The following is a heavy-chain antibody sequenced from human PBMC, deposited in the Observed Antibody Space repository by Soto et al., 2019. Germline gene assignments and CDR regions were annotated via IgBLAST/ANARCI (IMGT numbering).Heavy chain of an antibody. CDR3: ARDGGGANY. Sequence: PSETLSLTCIVSGGSLSSYYWSWIRQPPGKGLEWIGYIYYSGSTNYNPSLKSRVTISVDTSKNQFSLKLSSVTAADTAVYYCARDGGGANYWGQGTLVTVSS. CDR2: IYYSGST. D-gene: IGHD3-16*01. J-gene: IGHJ4*02. V-gene: IGHV4-59*01. CDR1: GGSLSSYY.